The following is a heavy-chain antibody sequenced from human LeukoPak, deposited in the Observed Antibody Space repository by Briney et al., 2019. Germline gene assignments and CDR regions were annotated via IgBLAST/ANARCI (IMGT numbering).Heavy chain of an antibody. Sequence: ASVKVSCKASGYTFTSYDINWVRQATGQGLEWMGWMNPNSGNTGYAQKLQGRVTMTRDTSISTAYMELSRLRSDDTAVYYCARDERYDSSGYPFDYWGQGTLVTVSS. CDR1: GYTFTSYD. V-gene: IGHV1-8*02. CDR3: ARDERYDSSGYPFDY. J-gene: IGHJ4*02. CDR2: MNPNSGNT. D-gene: IGHD3-22*01.